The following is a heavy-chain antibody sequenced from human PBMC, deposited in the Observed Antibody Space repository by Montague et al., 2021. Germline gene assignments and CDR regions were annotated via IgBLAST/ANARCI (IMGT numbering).Heavy chain of an antibody. Sequence: SLRLSCAASGFTFSSFGMNWVRQAPGKGLEWVSYITSSSSTTDYAGSVKGRFTISRDNAKNSLYLQMNSLRDEDTAVYYCARGRGYSQGYWGQGTLVTVSS. D-gene: IGHD5-18*01. J-gene: IGHJ4*02. CDR3: ARGRGYSQGY. CDR2: ITSSSSTT. CDR1: GFTFSSFG. V-gene: IGHV3-48*02.